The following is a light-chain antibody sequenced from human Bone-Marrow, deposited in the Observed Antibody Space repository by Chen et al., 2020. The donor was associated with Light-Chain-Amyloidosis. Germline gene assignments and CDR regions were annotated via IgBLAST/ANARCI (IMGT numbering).Light chain of an antibody. CDR3: QGWDRSSDRPV. J-gene: IGLJ3*02. Sequence: SYVLTQPSSVSVAPGQTATIACGGNNIGSTSVQWYQQTPGQAPLLVVYDDSDRPSGNPVRLSGSNSGNTATLTISRVEAGDEADYYCQGWDRSSDRPVFGGGTKLTVL. CDR1: NIGSTS. V-gene: IGLV3-21*02. CDR2: DDS.